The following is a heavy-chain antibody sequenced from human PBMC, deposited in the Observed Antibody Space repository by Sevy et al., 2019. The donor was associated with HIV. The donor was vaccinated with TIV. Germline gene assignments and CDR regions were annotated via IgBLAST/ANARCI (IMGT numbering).Heavy chain of an antibody. V-gene: IGHV3-74*01. Sequence: GGSLRLTCAASGFTFSSYWMHWVRQAPGKGLVWVSRIKTDGSDTIYAESVKGRFTISRDNTKNTLSLQMNSLRAEDTAAYYWARRPSERGVSYWFDPWGQGTLVTVSS. CDR1: GFTFSSYW. CDR2: IKTDGSDT. CDR3: ARRPSERGVSYWFDP. J-gene: IGHJ5*02. D-gene: IGHD1-26*01.